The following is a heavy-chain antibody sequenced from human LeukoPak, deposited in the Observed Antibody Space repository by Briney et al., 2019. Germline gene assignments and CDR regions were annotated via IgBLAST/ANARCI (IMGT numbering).Heavy chain of an antibody. CDR3: ASGGRRAYWYFDL. J-gene: IGHJ2*01. CDR1: GGSFSGYY. V-gene: IGHV4-34*01. Sequence: SETLSLTCAVYGGSFSGYYWSWIRQPPGKGLEWIGEINHSGSTNYNPSLKSRVTISVDTSKNQFSLKLSSVTAADTAVYYCASGGRRAYWYFDLWGRGTLVTVSS. D-gene: IGHD2-15*01. CDR2: INHSGST.